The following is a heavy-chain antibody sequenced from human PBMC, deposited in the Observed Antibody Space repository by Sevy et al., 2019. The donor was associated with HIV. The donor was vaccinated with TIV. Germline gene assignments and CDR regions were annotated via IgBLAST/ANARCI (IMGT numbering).Heavy chain of an antibody. Sequence: GGSLRLSCAASGFTFSSYAMHWVRQAPGKGLEWVAVISYDGSNKYYADSVKGRFTISRDNSKNTLYLQMNSLRAEDTAVYYCAANYYDSSGYYYADAFDIWGQGTMVIVSS. CDR2: ISYDGSNK. V-gene: IGHV3-30-3*01. CDR3: AANYYDSSGYYYADAFDI. J-gene: IGHJ3*02. CDR1: GFTFSSYA. D-gene: IGHD3-22*01.